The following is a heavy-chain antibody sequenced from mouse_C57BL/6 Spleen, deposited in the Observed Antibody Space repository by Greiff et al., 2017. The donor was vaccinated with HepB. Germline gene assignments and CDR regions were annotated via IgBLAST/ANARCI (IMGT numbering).Heavy chain of an antibody. CDR2: ISDGGSYT. J-gene: IGHJ2*01. D-gene: IGHD1-1*01. V-gene: IGHV5-4*01. CDR3: ARDRGYYGLDY. Sequence: EVKLMESGGGLVKPGGSLKLSCAASGFTFRSYAMSWVRQTPEKRLEWVATISDGGSYTYYPDNVKGRFTISRDNAKNNLYLQMSHLKSKDTAMYYCARDRGYYGLDYWGQGTTLTVSS. CDR1: GFTFRSYA.